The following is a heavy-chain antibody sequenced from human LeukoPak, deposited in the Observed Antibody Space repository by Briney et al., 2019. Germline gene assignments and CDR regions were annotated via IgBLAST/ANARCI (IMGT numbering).Heavy chain of an antibody. CDR3: ARFSSGSINY. CDR2: ISSSSSYI. J-gene: IGHJ4*02. Sequence: PGGSLRLSCAASGFTFSSYSMNWVRQVPGKGREWVSSISSSSSYIYYADSVKGRFTISRDNAKNSLYLQMNSLRAEDTAVYYCARFSSGSINYWGQGTLVTVSS. V-gene: IGHV3-21*01. D-gene: IGHD6-25*01. CDR1: GFTFSSYS.